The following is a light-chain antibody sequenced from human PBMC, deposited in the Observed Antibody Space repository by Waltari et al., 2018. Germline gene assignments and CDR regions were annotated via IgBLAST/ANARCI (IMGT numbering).Light chain of an antibody. CDR3: QQYGSPPLT. Sequence: EFGLTQSPGTLSLSPGEGGTLSCRASQTVINNHLAWYQQRSGQAPRLLIYGASSRATGIPARFSGSGSGTDFTLTIRRLQPEDFAVYYCQQYGSPPLTFGGGTKVESK. CDR2: GAS. CDR1: QTVINNH. J-gene: IGKJ4*01. V-gene: IGKV3-20*01.